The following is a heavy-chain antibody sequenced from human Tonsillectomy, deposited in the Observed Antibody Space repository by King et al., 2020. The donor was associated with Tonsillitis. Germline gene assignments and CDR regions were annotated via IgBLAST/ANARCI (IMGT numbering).Heavy chain of an antibody. D-gene: IGHD1-26*01. Sequence: VQLVQSGGGLVQPGGSLRLSCAGSGFIFINYAMSWVRQAPGKGLEWVSAITGSGDGTYYADSVKGRFTISRDNSKNTLYLQMNSLRADDTALYYCAKTEHGRVGAHDAFDSWGQGTMVTVSS. J-gene: IGHJ3*02. CDR1: GFIFINYA. CDR3: AKTEHGRVGAHDAFDS. V-gene: IGHV3-23*04. CDR2: ITGSGDGT.